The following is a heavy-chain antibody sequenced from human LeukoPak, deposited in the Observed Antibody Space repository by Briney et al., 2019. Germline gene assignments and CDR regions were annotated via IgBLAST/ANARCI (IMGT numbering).Heavy chain of an antibody. CDR1: GFTFSDYY. CDR3: ARAGYCSSTSCYRDYYYYYGMDV. V-gene: IGHV3-11*01. CDR2: ISSSGSTI. D-gene: IGHD2-2*02. J-gene: IGHJ6*02. Sequence: GGSLRLSCAASGFTFSDYYMSWIRQAPGKGLEWVSYISSSGSTIYYADSVKGRFTISRDNAKNSLYLQMNSLRAEDTAVYYCARAGYCSSTSCYRDYYYYYGMDVWGQGTTVTVSS.